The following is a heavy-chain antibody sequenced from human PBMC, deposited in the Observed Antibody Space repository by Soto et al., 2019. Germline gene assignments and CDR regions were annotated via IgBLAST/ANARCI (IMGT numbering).Heavy chain of an antibody. CDR3: ARGGYYDNSWGKLSHYGLDV. D-gene: IGHD3-16*01. Sequence: QVQLAQSAGEVKKPGASVKVSCKATGYTFIRYGIAWVRQAPGQGLEWMGWISPYNDHTVYAQKFQGRVTMTADTSTRRVYMNLRGLKSADTAVYYCARGGYYDNSWGKLSHYGLDVWGQGTSVSVSS. CDR1: GYTFIRYG. V-gene: IGHV1-18*01. J-gene: IGHJ6*02. CDR2: ISPYNDHT.